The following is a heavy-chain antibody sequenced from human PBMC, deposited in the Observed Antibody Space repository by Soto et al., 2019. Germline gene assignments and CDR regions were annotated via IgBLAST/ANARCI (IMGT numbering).Heavy chain of an antibody. J-gene: IGHJ6*02. Sequence: ESGGGVVQPGRSLRLSCAASGFTFSSYAKHWVRQAPGKGLEWVAVISYDGSNKYYADSVKGRFTISRDNSKNTLYLQMNSLRAEDTAVYYCARGIAAAGRVYYGMDVWGQGTTVTVSS. CDR1: GFTFSSYA. V-gene: IGHV3-30-3*01. CDR2: ISYDGSNK. D-gene: IGHD6-13*01. CDR3: ARGIAAAGRVYYGMDV.